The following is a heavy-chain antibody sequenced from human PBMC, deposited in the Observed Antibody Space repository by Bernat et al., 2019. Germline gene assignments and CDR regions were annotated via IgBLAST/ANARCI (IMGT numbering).Heavy chain of an antibody. CDR1: VGSISSSNYC. CDR3: ARRTRGGYNWYFDY. CDR2: FYYGGST. V-gene: IGHV4-39*01. D-gene: IGHD5-24*01. Sequence: QVQLQQWGAGLLKPSETLSLTCSVSVGSISSSNYCWGWIRQSPGKGLEWIGNFYYGGSTHYNPSLKSRVIISVDASKNQFSLELSSVTAADTALYYCARRTRGGYNWYFDYWGQGILVTVSS. J-gene: IGHJ4*02.